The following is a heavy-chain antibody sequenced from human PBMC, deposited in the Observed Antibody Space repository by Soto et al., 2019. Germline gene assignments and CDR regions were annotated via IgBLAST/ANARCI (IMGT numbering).Heavy chain of an antibody. CDR1: GGSISSYY. CDR3: ARVSVAGTRFDY. Sequence: PSETLSLTCTVSGGSISSYYWTWIRQPPGKGLEWIGFMYNSGSTHYNPSLKSRVTISLDTSKNQFSLNLRSVTAADTAVYYCARVSVAGTRFDYWGQGTLVTVSS. V-gene: IGHV4-59*08. CDR2: MYNSGST. J-gene: IGHJ4*02. D-gene: IGHD6-19*01.